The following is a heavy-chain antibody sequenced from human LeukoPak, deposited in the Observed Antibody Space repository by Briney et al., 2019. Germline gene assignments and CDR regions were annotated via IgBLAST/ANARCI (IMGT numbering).Heavy chain of an antibody. Sequence: ASVKVSCKASGYTFTSYGISWVRQAPGQGLEWMGWISAYNGNTNYAQKLQGRVTMTTDTSTSTAYMELSSLRSEDTAVYYCARDRRPVTPITMVRGADAFDIWGQGTMVTVSS. CDR1: GYTFTSYG. CDR3: ARDRRPVTPITMVRGADAFDI. CDR2: ISAYNGNT. V-gene: IGHV1-18*01. J-gene: IGHJ3*02. D-gene: IGHD3-10*01.